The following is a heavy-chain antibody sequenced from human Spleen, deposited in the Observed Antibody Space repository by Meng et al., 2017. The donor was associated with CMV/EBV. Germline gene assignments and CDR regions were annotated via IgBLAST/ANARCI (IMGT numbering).Heavy chain of an antibody. CDR3: ARHLRGYSWPKSD. Sequence: SETLSLTCTVSGVSISSYYWTWIRQPPGKGLEWIGSFFHSGDTYSNPSLRSRVAISVDTSKNQFSLRLNSVTATDTAMYYCARHLRGYSWPKSDWGQGTLVTVSS. CDR2: FFHSGDT. CDR1: GVSISSYY. V-gene: IGHV4-59*05. J-gene: IGHJ4*02. D-gene: IGHD1-26*01.